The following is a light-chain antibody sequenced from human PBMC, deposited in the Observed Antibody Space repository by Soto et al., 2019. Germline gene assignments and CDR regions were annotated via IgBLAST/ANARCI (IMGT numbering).Light chain of an antibody. CDR1: QTISSNY. J-gene: IGKJ1*01. CDR2: GAS. CDR3: QQYDTSPRT. Sequence: EIVLTQSPGTLSLSPGERATLSCRASQTISSNYLAWYQQRPGQAPRLLIHGASTRAIGIPDRCSGSGSGADFILPVSRLEPEDFAVYYCQQYDTSPRTFGQGTKVDIK. V-gene: IGKV3-20*01.